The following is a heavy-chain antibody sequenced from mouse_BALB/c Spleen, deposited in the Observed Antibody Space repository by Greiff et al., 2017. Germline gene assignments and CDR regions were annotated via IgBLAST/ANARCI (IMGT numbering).Heavy chain of an antibody. CDR2: ISYDGSN. D-gene: IGHD4-1*01. V-gene: IGHV3-6*02. Sequence: EVQLQESGPGLVKPSQSLSLTCSVTGYSITSGYFWNWLRQFPGNKLEWMGYISYDGSNNYNPSLKNRISITRDTSKNQFFLKLNAVTTEDTATYCGAREDWDIAYWGQGTLVTVAA. J-gene: IGHJ3*01. CDR3: AREDWDIAY. CDR1: GYSITSGYF.